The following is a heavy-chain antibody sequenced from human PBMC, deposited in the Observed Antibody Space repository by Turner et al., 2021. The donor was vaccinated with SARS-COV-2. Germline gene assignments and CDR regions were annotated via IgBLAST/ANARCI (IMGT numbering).Heavy chain of an antibody. V-gene: IGHV1-2*02. CDR1: GYTFSGYY. CDR2: INPNSGGT. D-gene: IGHD6-19*01. CDR3: ARERIALAGYYYNGMDV. Sequence: QVQLVQPGAEVKKPGASVKVSCKASGYTFSGYYIQWVRQAPGQGLEWMGWINPNSGGTNYAQKCQGRVTMTGDTSISTAYMELRRLRSDDTAVFYCARERIALAGYYYNGMDVWGQGTTVTVSS. J-gene: IGHJ6*02.